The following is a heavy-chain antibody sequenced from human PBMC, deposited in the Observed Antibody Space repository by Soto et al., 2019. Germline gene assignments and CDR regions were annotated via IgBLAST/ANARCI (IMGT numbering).Heavy chain of an antibody. D-gene: IGHD5-12*01. CDR1: GGSFSGYY. CDR2: INHSGST. V-gene: IGHV4-34*01. Sequence: QVQLQQWGAGLLKPSETLSLTCAVYGGSFSGYYWSWIRQPPGKGLEWIGEINHSGSTNYNPSLKSRVTIXXDXSXXQFSLKLSSVTAADTAVYYCARSCWWLRCSDAFDIWGQGTMVTVSS. CDR3: ARSCWWLRCSDAFDI. J-gene: IGHJ3*02.